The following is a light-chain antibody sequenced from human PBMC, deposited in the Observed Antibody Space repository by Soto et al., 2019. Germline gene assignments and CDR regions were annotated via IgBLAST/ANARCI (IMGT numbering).Light chain of an antibody. J-gene: IGLJ1*01. CDR1: KNDIGVYDF. CDR3: TSYAGSNTYV. CDR2: EVV. V-gene: IGLV2-8*01. Sequence: QPALTQPPSASGSPGQSVTISCTGTKNDIGVYDFVSWYQHHPGKAPRLIIYEVVQRPSGVPDRFSGSKSGNTASLTVSGLQAADEADYFCTSYAGSNTYVFGGGTKGTVL.